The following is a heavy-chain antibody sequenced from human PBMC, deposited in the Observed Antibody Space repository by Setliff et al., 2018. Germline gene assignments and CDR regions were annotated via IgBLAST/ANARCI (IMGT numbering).Heavy chain of an antibody. CDR1: GFPLSNYE. J-gene: IGHJ6*02. Sequence: LRLSCAASGFPLSNYEMNWVRQAPGKGLEWVSYISSSGSTIYYADSVKGRFTISRDNSKNTLYLQMNSLRAEDTAVYYCARNWVTAQHYYYGMDVWGQGTTVTVSS. CDR2: ISSSGSTI. V-gene: IGHV3-48*03. CDR3: ARNWVTAQHYYYGMDV. D-gene: IGHD2-21*02.